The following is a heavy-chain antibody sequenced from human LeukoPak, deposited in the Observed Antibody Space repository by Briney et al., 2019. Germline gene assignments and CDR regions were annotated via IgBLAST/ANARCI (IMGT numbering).Heavy chain of an antibody. Sequence: PGGSLRLSCAASGFTFEDYAMNWVRQAPGKGLEWVSGIYWNGGSTGYVDSVKGRFTISRDNAKNSLYLQMNSLRVEDTASYHCARGDSSASLLGWGQGTLVTVSS. D-gene: IGHD6-19*01. CDR3: ARGDSSASLLG. V-gene: IGHV3-20*01. J-gene: IGHJ4*02. CDR1: GFTFEDYA. CDR2: IYWNGGST.